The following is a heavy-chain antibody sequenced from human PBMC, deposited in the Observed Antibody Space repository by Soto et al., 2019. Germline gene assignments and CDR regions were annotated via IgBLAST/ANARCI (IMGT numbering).Heavy chain of an antibody. CDR2: IYYSGST. CDR1: GGSISRGGYS. CDR3: ARPANVAPYGMDV. J-gene: IGHJ6*02. V-gene: IGHV4-61*08. Sequence: PSETLSLTCAVSGGSISRGGYSWSWIRQPPGKGLEWIGYIYYSGSTNYNPSLKSRVTISVDTSKNQFSLKLSSVTAADTAVYYCARPANVAPYGMDVWGQGTTVTVSS.